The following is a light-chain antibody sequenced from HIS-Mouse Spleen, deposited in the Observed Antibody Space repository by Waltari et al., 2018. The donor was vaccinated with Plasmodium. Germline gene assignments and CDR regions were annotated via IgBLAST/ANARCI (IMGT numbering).Light chain of an antibody. J-gene: IGLJ2*01. CDR1: SSDVGGYNY. CDR2: EVS. V-gene: IGLV2-8*01. CDR3: SSYAGSNNLV. Sequence: QSALTQPPSASGSPGQSVTISCTGTSSDVGGYNYVSWYQQHPGKAPKLIIYEVSKRASGVPDRCSGYKAGNTASLTVSGLQDEDEADYYCSSYAGSNNLVFGGGTKLTVL.